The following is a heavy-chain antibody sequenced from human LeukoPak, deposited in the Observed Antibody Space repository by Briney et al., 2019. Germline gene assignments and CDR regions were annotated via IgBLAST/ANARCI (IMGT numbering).Heavy chain of an antibody. CDR3: ASTGDYYYYYYMDV. CDR2: IIPIFGTA. CDR1: GGTFSSYA. Sequence: SVKVSCRASGGTFSSYAISWVRQAPGQGLEWMGGIIPIFGTANYAQKFQGRVTITTDESTSTAYMELSSLRSEDTAVYYCASTGDYYYYYYMDVWGKGTTVTVSS. V-gene: IGHV1-69*05. J-gene: IGHJ6*03.